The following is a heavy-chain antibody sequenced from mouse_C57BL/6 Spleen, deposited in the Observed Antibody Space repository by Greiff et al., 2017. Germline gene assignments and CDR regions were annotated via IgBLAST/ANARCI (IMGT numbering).Heavy chain of an antibody. Sequence: EVKLVESGPGLVKPSPSLSLTCSVTGYSITSGYYWNWIRQFPGNKLEWRGYIRYDGSNNYNPSLKNRISITRDTSKNQFFLKLNSVTTEDTATYYCAREDYWGQGTTLTVSS. CDR3: AREDY. V-gene: IGHV3-6*01. J-gene: IGHJ2*01. CDR1: GYSITSGYY. CDR2: IRYDGSN.